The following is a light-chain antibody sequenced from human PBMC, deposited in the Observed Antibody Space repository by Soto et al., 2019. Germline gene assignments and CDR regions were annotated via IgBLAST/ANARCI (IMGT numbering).Light chain of an antibody. CDR1: SSDVGDYNY. CDR2: EVS. CDR3: SSYTSSNTWV. V-gene: IGLV2-14*01. J-gene: IGLJ3*02. Sequence: QSALTQPASVSGSPGQSITISCTGTSSDVGDYNYVSWYQQHPGEAPKLMIYEVSNRPSGVSNRFSGSKSGNTASLTISGLQAEDEADYYCSSYTSSNTWVFGGGTKLTVL.